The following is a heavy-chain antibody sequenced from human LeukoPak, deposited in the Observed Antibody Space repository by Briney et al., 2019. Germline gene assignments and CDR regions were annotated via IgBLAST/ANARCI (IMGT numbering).Heavy chain of an antibody. CDR3: ARDSVVVPAAISGHFDY. CDR1: GGSFSGYY. V-gene: IGHV4-34*01. J-gene: IGHJ4*02. CDR2: INHSGST. Sequence: PSETLSLTCAVYGGSFSGYYWSWIRQPPGKGLEWLGEINHSGSTNYNPSLKSRVTISVDTSKNQFSLKLSSVTAADTAVYYCARDSVVVPAAISGHFDYWSQGTLVTVSS. D-gene: IGHD2-2*01.